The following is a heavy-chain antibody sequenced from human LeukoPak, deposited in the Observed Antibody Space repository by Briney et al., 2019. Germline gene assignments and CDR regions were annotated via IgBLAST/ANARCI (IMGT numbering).Heavy chain of an antibody. Sequence: GASVKVSCKASGGTFSSYAISWVRQAPGQGLEWMGRIIPILGIANYAQKFQGRVTITADKSTSTAYVELSSLRSEDTAVYYCARDSGGDYGSGDRRFDPWGQGTLVTVSS. J-gene: IGHJ5*02. D-gene: IGHD3-10*01. V-gene: IGHV1-69*04. CDR2: IIPILGIA. CDR1: GGTFSSYA. CDR3: ARDSGGDYGSGDRRFDP.